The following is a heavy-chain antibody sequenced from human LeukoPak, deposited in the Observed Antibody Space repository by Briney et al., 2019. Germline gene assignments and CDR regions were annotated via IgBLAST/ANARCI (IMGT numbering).Heavy chain of an antibody. CDR1: GFTFDDYA. CDR2: ISWNSGSI. V-gene: IGHV3-9*01. J-gene: IGHJ2*01. D-gene: IGHD6-19*01. CDR3: AKDASSGWPHHWYFDL. Sequence: GGSLRLSCAASGFTFDDYAMHWVRQAPGKGLEWVSGISWNSGSIGYADSVKGRFTISRDNAKISLYLQMNSLRAEDTALYYCAKDASSGWPHHWYFDLWGRGTLVTVSS.